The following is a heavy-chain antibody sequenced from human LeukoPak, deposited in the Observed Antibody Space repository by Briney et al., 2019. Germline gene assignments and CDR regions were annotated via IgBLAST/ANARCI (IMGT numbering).Heavy chain of an antibody. CDR2: ISSNGDNT. V-gene: IGHV3-64D*06. J-gene: IGHJ4*02. Sequence: GGSLRLPCSVSGFTFSTYVMHWVRQAPGKGLEYVSAISSNGDNTYYADSAKGRFTISRDNSKNTLYLQMSSLRADDTAVYYCVRGTGYWGQGTLVTVSS. CDR1: GFTFSTYV. CDR3: VRGTGY.